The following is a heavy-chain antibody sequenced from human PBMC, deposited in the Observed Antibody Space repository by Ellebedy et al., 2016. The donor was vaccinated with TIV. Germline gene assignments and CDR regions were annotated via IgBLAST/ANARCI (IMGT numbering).Heavy chain of an antibody. CDR2: ISSSSSYI. Sequence: PGGSLRLSCAASGFTFSSYSMNWVRQAPGKGLEWVSSISSSSSYIYYADSVKGRFTISRDNAKNSLYLQMNSLRAEDTAVYYCARSTNTMVRGVSEFDYWGQGTLVTVSS. J-gene: IGHJ4*02. V-gene: IGHV3-21*01. D-gene: IGHD3-10*01. CDR3: ARSTNTMVRGVSEFDY. CDR1: GFTFSSYS.